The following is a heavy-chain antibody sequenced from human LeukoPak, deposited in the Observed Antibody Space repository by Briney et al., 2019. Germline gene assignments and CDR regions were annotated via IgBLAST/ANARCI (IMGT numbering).Heavy chain of an antibody. Sequence: GGSLRLSCAASGFTFSDYYMSWIRQAPGKGLEWVSATSGGDGRTYYADSVKGRFTISRDNSKNTLFLQMNSLKAEDTAVYYCARGSGYFLDFDYWGQGTLVTVSS. D-gene: IGHD3-22*01. CDR1: GFTFSDYY. CDR3: ARGSGYFLDFDY. J-gene: IGHJ4*02. CDR2: TSGGDGRT. V-gene: IGHV3-23*01.